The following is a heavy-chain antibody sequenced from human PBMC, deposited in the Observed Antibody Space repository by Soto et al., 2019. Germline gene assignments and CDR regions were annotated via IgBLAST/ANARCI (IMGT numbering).Heavy chain of an antibody. Sequence: GGSLRLSCAASGFTFSGSAMHWVRQAPGQGLEWVGRIRSKANSYATAYAASVKGRFTISRDDSKNTAYLQMNSLKTEDTAVYYCTRQVRGYSSYYYYGMDVWGQGSTVTVSS. CDR2: IRSKANSYAT. CDR3: TRQVRGYSSYYYYGMDV. V-gene: IGHV3-73*01. CDR1: GFTFSGSA. J-gene: IGHJ6*02. D-gene: IGHD5-18*01.